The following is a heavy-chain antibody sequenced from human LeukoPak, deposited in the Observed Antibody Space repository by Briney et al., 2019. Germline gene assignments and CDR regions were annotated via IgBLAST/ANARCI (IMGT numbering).Heavy chain of an antibody. CDR1: GFTFSSYA. CDR3: AKDPDYGGNSGWFDP. CDR2: ISGSGGST. J-gene: IGHJ5*02. V-gene: IGHV3-23*01. Sequence: GGSLRLSCAASGFTFSSYATSGVRQAPGKGLEWVSAISGSGGSTYYADSVKGRFTISRDNSKNTLYLQMNSLRAEDTAVYYCAKDPDYGGNSGWFDPWGQGTLVTVSS. D-gene: IGHD4-23*01.